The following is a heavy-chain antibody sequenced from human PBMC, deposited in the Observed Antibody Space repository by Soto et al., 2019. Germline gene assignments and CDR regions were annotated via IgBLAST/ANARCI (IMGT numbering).Heavy chain of an antibody. J-gene: IGHJ4*02. D-gene: IGHD3-10*01. CDR1: GDSINSGDYH. CDR3: ARYYGSEVICDY. Sequence: QVQLQESGPGLAKPSQTLSLTCTVSGDSINSGDYHWSWIRQPPGKGLEWIGYIYHSGRTYYNPSLKSRVLISLDTSNHQFSLMLNSVTAADTAVYYCARYYGSEVICDYWGQGTLVTVSS. CDR2: IYHSGRT. V-gene: IGHV4-30-4*08.